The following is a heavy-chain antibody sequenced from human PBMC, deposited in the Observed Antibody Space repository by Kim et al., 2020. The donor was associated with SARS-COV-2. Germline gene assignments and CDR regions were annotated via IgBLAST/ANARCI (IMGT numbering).Heavy chain of an antibody. Sequence: GGSLRLSCVASGFTFSTSWMTWVRQAPGKGPEWVANIKEDGSKKNYAESVKGRFTISRDNDKNSLHLQMNSLIAEDTAVYYCARDHSYLRLDYWGQGTL. CDR1: GFTFSTSW. J-gene: IGHJ4*02. V-gene: IGHV3-7*01. D-gene: IGHD1-26*01. CDR3: ARDHSYLRLDY. CDR2: IKEDGSKK.